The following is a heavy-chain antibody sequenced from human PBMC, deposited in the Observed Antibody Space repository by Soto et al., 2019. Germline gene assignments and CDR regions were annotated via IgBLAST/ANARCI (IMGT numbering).Heavy chain of an antibody. D-gene: IGHD4-17*01. CDR2: IYYSGST. J-gene: IGHJ6*02. CDR3: ARDSIMTTVTTWYYYYGMDV. V-gene: IGHV4-31*03. Sequence: PSETLSLTCTVSGGSISSGGCYWSWIRQHPGKGLEWIGYIYYSGSTYYNPSLKSRVTISVDTSKNQFSLKLRSVTAADTAVYYCARDSIMTTVTTWYYYYGMDVWGQGTTVTVSS. CDR1: GGSISSGGCY.